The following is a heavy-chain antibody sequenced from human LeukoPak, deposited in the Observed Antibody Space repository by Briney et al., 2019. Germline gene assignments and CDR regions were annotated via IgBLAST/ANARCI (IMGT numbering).Heavy chain of an antibody. CDR2: ISYDGSNK. CDR3: ARESGMDV. Sequence: GGSLRLSCAASGFTFSSYAMHWVRQAPGKGLEWVAVISYDGSNKYYADSVKGRFTISRDNSKNTLYLQMNGLRAEDTAVYYCARESGMDVWGQGTTVTVSS. J-gene: IGHJ6*02. V-gene: IGHV3-30*04. CDR1: GFTFSSYA.